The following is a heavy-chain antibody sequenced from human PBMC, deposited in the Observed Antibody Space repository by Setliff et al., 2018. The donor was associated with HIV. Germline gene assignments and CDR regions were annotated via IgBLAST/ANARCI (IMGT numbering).Heavy chain of an antibody. D-gene: IGHD3-16*01. CDR1: GGTFSSYA. Sequence: ASVKVSCKASGGTFSSYAISWVRQAPGQGLDWMGWISTYNGNTNYAQKFHGRVTMTTDTSPSTAYMELRSLRADDTAVYYCARGGDYMDVWGKGTTVTVSS. V-gene: IGHV1-18*01. CDR2: ISTYNGNT. CDR3: ARGGDYMDV. J-gene: IGHJ6*03.